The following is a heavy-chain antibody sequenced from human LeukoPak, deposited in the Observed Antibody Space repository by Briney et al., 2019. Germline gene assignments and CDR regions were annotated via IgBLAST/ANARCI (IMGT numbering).Heavy chain of an antibody. CDR2: ISPYNGNT. CDR1: GYTFTTHD. V-gene: IGHV1-18*01. CDR3: ARERNTMIAAFDI. J-gene: IGHJ3*02. Sequence: ASVNVSCKTSGYTFTTHDLSWVRQAPGQGLEWMGWISPYNGNTKYEHNLQGRVTMTTDTSTSTAYMELRSLRSDDTAMYYCARERNTMIAAFDIWGQGTMVIVSS. D-gene: IGHD3-22*01.